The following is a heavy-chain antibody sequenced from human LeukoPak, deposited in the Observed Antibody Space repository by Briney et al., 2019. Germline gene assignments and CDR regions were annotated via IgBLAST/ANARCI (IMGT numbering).Heavy chain of an antibody. CDR2: IYYSGST. CDR1: GGSISSYY. CDR3: ARGDCGSGPLDY. V-gene: IGHV4-59*01. D-gene: IGHD3-10*01. Sequence: SETLSLTCTVSGGSISSYYWSWIRQPPGKGLEWIGYIYYSGSTNYNPSLKSRVTISVDTSKNQFSLKLSSVTAADTAVYYCARGDCGSGPLDYWGQGTLVTVSS. J-gene: IGHJ4*02.